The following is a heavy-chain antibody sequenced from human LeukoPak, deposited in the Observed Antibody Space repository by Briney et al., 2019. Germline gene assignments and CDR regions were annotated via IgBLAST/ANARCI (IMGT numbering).Heavy chain of an antibody. CDR1: GLTFSSYE. D-gene: IGHD3-10*01. J-gene: IGHJ6*02. Sequence: GGSLTLSCAPSGLTFSSYEINWVRPAPGQGLEWVSYVSISGISTYFTDSVNGRFSTSRDNAQNTLYLQMTSLRADDAAVYYCARAGHTTYVLGRYYYYAMDVWGQGTTVTVSS. CDR3: ARAGHTTYVLGRYYYYAMDV. V-gene: IGHV3-48*03. CDR2: VSISGIST.